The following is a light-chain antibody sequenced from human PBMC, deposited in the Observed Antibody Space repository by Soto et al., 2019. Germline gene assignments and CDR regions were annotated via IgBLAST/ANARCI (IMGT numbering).Light chain of an antibody. CDR1: TSNIGNND. CDR3: GTWTSSLSGII. V-gene: IGLV1-51*01. CDR2: YTD. Sequence: QSVLTQPPSVSAAPRQRVTISCSGSTSNIGNNDVTWYQQVPGTAPKLLIYYTDKRPSGIPDRFSASKSGTSATLRITGLQTGDEADYYCGTWTSSLSGIIFGGGTKLTVL. J-gene: IGLJ2*01.